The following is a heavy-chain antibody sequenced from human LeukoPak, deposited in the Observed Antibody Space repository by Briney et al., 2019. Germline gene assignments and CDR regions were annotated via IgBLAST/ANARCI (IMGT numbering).Heavy chain of an antibody. J-gene: IGHJ4*02. CDR2: INHSGST. V-gene: IGHV4-34*01. Sequence: SETLSLTCVVYGGSFSGYYWNWIRQPPGKGLEWIGEINHSGSTNYNPSLKSRVTISVDTSKNQFSLKLSSVTAADTAVYYCARVLRYFDWSKRNAIDYWGQGTLVTVSS. CDR3: ARVLRYFDWSKRNAIDY. CDR1: GGSFSGYY. D-gene: IGHD3-9*01.